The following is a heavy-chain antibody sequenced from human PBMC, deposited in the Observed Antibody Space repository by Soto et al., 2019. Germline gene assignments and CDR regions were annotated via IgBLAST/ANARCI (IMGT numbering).Heavy chain of an antibody. CDR1: GYSFTPSG. Sequence: QAQLVQSGAEVKEPGASVKVYCKASGYSFTPSGITWVRQAPGQGLEWMGWISTYNGNTNYAQKLQDRVTLTTDTSTSTAYMELRSLRSDDTAVYYCARRLYGDYDYWGQGTLVTVSS. J-gene: IGHJ4*02. V-gene: IGHV1-18*01. CDR3: ARRLYGDYDY. D-gene: IGHD4-17*01. CDR2: ISTYNGNT.